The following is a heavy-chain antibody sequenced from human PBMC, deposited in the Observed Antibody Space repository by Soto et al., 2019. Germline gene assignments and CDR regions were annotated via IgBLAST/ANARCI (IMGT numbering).Heavy chain of an antibody. CDR2: IIPIFGTA. V-gene: IGHV1-69*12. D-gene: IGHD1-26*01. CDR1: GGTFSSYA. CDR3: ASHGIPSPNSSPDYYYGMDV. J-gene: IGHJ6*02. Sequence: QVQLVQSGAEVKKPGSSVKVSCKASGGTFSSYAISWVRQAPGQGLEWMGGIIPIFGTANYAQKFQGRVTITADESTSTAYMELSSLRSEDTAVYYCASHGIPSPNSSPDYYYGMDVWGQGTTVTVSS.